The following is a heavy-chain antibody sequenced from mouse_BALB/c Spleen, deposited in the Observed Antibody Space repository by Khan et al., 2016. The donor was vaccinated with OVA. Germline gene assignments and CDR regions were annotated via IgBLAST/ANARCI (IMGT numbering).Heavy chain of an antibody. Sequence: VQLQQSGPSLVKPSQTLSLTCSVTGDSITSGFWNWIRKFPGNKFEYLGYITYSDNIYYNPSLKSRISITRDTSKSQYYLQLNSVTTEDTATYYCARSYGSWAMDYWGQGTSVTVSS. V-gene: IGHV3-8*02. D-gene: IGHD1-1*01. CDR1: GDSITSGF. J-gene: IGHJ4*01. CDR2: ITYSDNI. CDR3: ARSYGSWAMDY.